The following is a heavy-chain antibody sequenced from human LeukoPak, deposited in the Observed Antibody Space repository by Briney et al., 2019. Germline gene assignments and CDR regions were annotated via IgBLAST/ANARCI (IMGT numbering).Heavy chain of an antibody. CDR1: GYTLTELS. Sequence: ASVKVSCKVSGYTLTELSMHWVRQAPGKGLEWMGGFDPEDGETIYAQKFQGRVTMTRDTSISTAYMELSRLRSDDTAVYYRARDRELQYYYDSSGYSRFDYWGQGTLVTVSS. CDR2: FDPEDGET. J-gene: IGHJ4*02. D-gene: IGHD3-22*01. V-gene: IGHV1-24*01. CDR3: ARDRELQYYYDSSGYSRFDY.